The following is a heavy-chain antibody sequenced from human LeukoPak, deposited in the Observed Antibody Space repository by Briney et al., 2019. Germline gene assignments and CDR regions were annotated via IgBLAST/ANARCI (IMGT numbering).Heavy chain of an antibody. Sequence: PSETLSLTCTVSGGSISSYYWSWILQPPGKGLEWIGYIYYSGSTNYNPSLKSRVTKSVDTSKNQFSLKLSSVTAADTAVYYCTCGSGYSDAFDIWGQGTMVTVSS. J-gene: IGHJ3*02. V-gene: IGHV4-59*01. CDR3: TCGSGYSDAFDI. D-gene: IGHD3-22*01. CDR1: GGSISSYY. CDR2: IYYSGST.